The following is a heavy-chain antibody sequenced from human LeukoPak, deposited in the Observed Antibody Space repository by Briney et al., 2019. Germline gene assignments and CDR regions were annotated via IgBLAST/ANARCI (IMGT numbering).Heavy chain of an antibody. Sequence: GGSLRLSCAASGFTFSGSAMHWVRQASGKGLEWVGRIRSKANSYATAYAASVKGRFTVSRDDSKNTAYLQMNSLKTEDTAVYYCKVDESSWFDYWAREPWSPSPQ. CDR2: IRSKANSYAT. D-gene: IGHD6-13*01. CDR3: KVDESSWFDY. V-gene: IGHV3-73*01. J-gene: IGHJ4*02. CDR1: GFTFSGSA.